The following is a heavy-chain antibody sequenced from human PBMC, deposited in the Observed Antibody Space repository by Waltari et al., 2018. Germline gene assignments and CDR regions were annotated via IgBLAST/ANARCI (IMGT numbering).Heavy chain of an antibody. CDR3: ATDRSGYYGSALIY. J-gene: IGHJ4*02. CDR1: GYTFTDYY. Sequence: EVQLVQSGAEVKKPGATVKISCKASGYTFTDYYMHWVQQAPGKGLEWMGRLDPEDGETIYAEKFQGRVTITEDTSTDTAYMELSSLRSEDTAVYYCATDRSGYYGSALIYWGQGTLVTVSS. V-gene: IGHV1-69-2*01. D-gene: IGHD3-10*01. CDR2: LDPEDGET.